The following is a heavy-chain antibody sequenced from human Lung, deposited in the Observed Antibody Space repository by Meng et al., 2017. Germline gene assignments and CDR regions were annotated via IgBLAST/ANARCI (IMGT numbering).Heavy chain of an antibody. D-gene: IGHD4-11*01. CDR2: INHSGST. CDR1: GGSLSDYY. V-gene: IGHV4-34*01. Sequence: QGQLPQWGAGLLKPSETLSLTCVVSGGSLSDYYWSWIRQPPGKGLEWIGEINHSGSTNYNPSLESRATISVDTSQNNLSLKLSSVTAADSAVYYCARGPTTMAHDFDYWGQGTLVTVSS. J-gene: IGHJ4*02. CDR3: ARGPTTMAHDFDY.